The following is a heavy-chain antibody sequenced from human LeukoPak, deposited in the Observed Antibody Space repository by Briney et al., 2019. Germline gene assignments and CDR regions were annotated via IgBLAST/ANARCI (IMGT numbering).Heavy chain of an antibody. V-gene: IGHV3-30*18. J-gene: IGHJ4*02. CDR3: AKTRSVFGVVTPPDY. CDR1: GFTFSSYG. D-gene: IGHD3-3*01. Sequence: GGSLRLSCAASGFTFSSYGMHWVRQAPGKGREGGAVISYDGSNKYYADSVKGRFTISRDKPKNTLYLQMNSLRVEDSGVYYCAKTRSVFGVVTPPDYWGQGTLVTASS. CDR2: ISYDGSNK.